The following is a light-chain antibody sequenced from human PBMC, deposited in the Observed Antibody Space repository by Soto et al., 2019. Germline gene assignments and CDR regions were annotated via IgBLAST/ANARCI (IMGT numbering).Light chain of an antibody. V-gene: IGLV2-14*01. J-gene: IGLJ2*01. Sequence: QSALTQPASVSGSPGQSITISCTGTSSDVGGYNYVSWYQQHPGKAPKLMIYDVSNRPSGISNRFSVSKSGNTASLTRSGLQAEDEADYYCSAYASSSTLEVVFGGGTTLTVL. CDR3: SAYASSSTLEVV. CDR2: DVS. CDR1: SSDVGGYNY.